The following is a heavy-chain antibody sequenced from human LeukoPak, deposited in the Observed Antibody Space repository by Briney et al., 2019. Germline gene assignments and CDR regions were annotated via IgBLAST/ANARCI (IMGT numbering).Heavy chain of an antibody. CDR3: ARTNHPQWLVLGYYFDY. V-gene: IGHV3-30-3*01. CDR1: GFTFSSYA. Sequence: GGSLRLSCAASGFTFSSYAMHWVRQAPGKGLEWVAVISYDGSNKYYADSVKGRFTISRDNSKNTLYLQMNSLRAEDTAVYYCARTNHPQWLVLGYYFDYWGQGTLVTVSS. D-gene: IGHD6-19*01. J-gene: IGHJ4*02. CDR2: ISYDGSNK.